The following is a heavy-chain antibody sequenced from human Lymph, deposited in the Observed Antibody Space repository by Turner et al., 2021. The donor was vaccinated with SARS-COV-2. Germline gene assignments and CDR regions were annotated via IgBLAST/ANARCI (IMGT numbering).Heavy chain of an antibody. CDR2: IIPILGIA. D-gene: IGHD1-26*01. Sequence: QVQLVQSGAEVKKPGSSVKVSCKASGGTFRTYGISWVRQATGQGREWMVGIIPILGIANYAQKFQVRVTITADKSTSTAYMELISLRSEDTAVYHCARRHSGNYDAFDIWGQGTMVTVSS. CDR1: GGTFRTYG. J-gene: IGHJ3*02. V-gene: IGHV1-69*10. CDR3: ARRHSGNYDAFDI.